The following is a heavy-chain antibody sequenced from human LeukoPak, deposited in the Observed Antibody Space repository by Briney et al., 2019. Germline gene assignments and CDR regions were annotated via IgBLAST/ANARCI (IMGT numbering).Heavy chain of an antibody. CDR2: ISYDGSNR. CDR1: GFTFNTYA. Sequence: PGGSLRLSCTTSGFTFNTYAMHWVRQTPGKGLAWVAVISYDGSNRYYADSVKGRFTISRDNSKNTLYLQMNSLRAEDTAVYYCARVGDPMIGKDARIDIWGQGTMVTVSS. CDR3: ARVGDPMIGKDARIDI. J-gene: IGHJ3*02. V-gene: IGHV3-30*04. D-gene: IGHD3-22*01.